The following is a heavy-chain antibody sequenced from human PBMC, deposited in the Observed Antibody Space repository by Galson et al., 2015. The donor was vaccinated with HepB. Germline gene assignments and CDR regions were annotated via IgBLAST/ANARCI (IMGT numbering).Heavy chain of an antibody. Sequence: SLRLSCAASGFSFNTYGMTWVRQAPGKGLEWVSGIRGTGASTYYAESVKGRFTISRDNSKNTLYLQMNGLTDADTAVYYCAKGQWSWGGMDVWGQGTTVTVSS. CDR1: GFSFNTYG. V-gene: IGHV3-23*01. D-gene: IGHD1-26*01. CDR2: IRGTGAST. J-gene: IGHJ6*02. CDR3: AKGQWSWGGMDV.